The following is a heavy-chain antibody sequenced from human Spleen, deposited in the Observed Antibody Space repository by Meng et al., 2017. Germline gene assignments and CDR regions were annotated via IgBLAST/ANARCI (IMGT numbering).Heavy chain of an antibody. CDR2: IYPGDSDT. Sequence: GESLKISCKGSGYSFTSCWIGWVRQMPGKGLEWMGIIYPGDSDTRYSPSFQGQVTISADKSISTAYLQWSSLKASDTTMYYCARPRRLAVGGYYFDYWGQGTLVTVSS. J-gene: IGHJ4*02. V-gene: IGHV5-51*01. CDR1: GYSFTSCW. D-gene: IGHD6-19*01. CDR3: ARPRRLAVGGYYFDY.